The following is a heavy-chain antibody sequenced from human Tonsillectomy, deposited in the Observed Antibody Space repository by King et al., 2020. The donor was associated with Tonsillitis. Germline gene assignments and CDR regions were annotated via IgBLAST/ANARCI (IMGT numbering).Heavy chain of an antibody. J-gene: IGHJ6*01. CDR2: ITSSGSKI. CDR1: GFTFSSYE. Sequence: VQLVESGGGLGQPGVSMKLSCAASGFTFSSYEMNWVRQAPGKGLEWVSYITSSGSKIYYADSVKGRFTISRANAKNTLSLQMNSLRAEDTAVYYCARENSSSGFYYYGMDVWGQGTTVTVSS. CDR3: ARENSSSGFYYYGMDV. V-gene: IGHV3-48*03. D-gene: IGHD3-22*01.